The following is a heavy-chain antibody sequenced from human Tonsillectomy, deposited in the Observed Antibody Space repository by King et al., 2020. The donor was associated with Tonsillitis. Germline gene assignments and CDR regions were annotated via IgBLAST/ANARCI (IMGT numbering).Heavy chain of an antibody. CDR3: ATGGERRIYYYYYLDV. CDR2: ISGSGGST. D-gene: IGHD1-1*01. CDR1: GFTFDTFDTYG. Sequence: VQLVESGGALVQPGGSLRLSCAASGFTFDTFDTYGMTWVRPAPGKGLEWVSGISGSGGSTYYTDSVKGRFTISRDNSKNTLYLHMNSLRAVDTAVYYCATGGERRIYYYYYLDVWGKGTTVTVSS. V-gene: IGHV3-23*04. J-gene: IGHJ6*03.